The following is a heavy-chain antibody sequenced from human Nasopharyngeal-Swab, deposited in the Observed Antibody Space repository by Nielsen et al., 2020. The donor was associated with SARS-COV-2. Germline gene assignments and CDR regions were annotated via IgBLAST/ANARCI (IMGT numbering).Heavy chain of an antibody. CDR2: INHSGST. CDR3: ARADAGDIVVVPAAMFSRWFDP. CDR1: GGSFSGYY. V-gene: IGHV4-34*01. Sequence: SETLSLTCAVYGGSFSGYYWSWIRQPPGKGLEWIGEINHSGSTNYNPSLKSRVTISVDTSKNQFSPKLSSVTAADTAVYYCARADAGDIVVVPAAMFSRWFDPWGQGTLVTVSS. D-gene: IGHD2-2*01. J-gene: IGHJ5*02.